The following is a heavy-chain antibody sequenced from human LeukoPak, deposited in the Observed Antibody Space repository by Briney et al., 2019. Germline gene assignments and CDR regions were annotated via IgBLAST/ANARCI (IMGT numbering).Heavy chain of an antibody. V-gene: IGHV4-31*03. CDR1: GGSITSGNYF. Sequence: PSETLSLTCTVSGGSITSGNYFWTWIRQHPGKGLEWIGYIYNSGSTYCNPSLESRVTISVDASKNQFSLKLSSVTAADTAVYYCARREPAAIQGGLDYWGQGTLVTVSS. J-gene: IGHJ4*02. CDR3: ARREPAAIQGGLDY. D-gene: IGHD2-2*02. CDR2: IYNSGST.